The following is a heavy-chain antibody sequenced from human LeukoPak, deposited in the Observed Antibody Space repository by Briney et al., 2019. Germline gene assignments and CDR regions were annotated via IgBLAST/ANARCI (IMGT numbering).Heavy chain of an antibody. CDR3: AKVGSWYYFDY. CDR1: GFTFNTYA. V-gene: IGHV3-23*01. J-gene: IGHJ4*02. D-gene: IGHD6-13*01. Sequence: GGSLRLSCAASGFTFNTYAMSWVRQAPGKGLGWVSAIRGSGATTYYADSVKGRLTISRDNSKNTLYLQMNSLRAEDTAVYYCAKVGSWYYFDYWGQGTLVTVSS. CDR2: IRGSGATT.